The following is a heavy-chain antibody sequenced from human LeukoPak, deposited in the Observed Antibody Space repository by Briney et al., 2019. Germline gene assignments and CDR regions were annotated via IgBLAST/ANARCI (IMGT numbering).Heavy chain of an antibody. CDR1: GFTFDDYA. J-gene: IGHJ6*03. CDR2: ISYDARSN. Sequence: AGSLRLSCTASGFTFDDYAMHWVRQAPGKGLEWVGVISYDARSNYHLDSVKGRFTISRDNSKNTLYLQMNSLRAEDAAVYYCAKDGGNYYDTDGSYLMRSYMDVWGKGTTVTVSS. V-gene: IGHV3-30*04. CDR3: AKDGGNYYDTDGSYLMRSYMDV. D-gene: IGHD3-22*01.